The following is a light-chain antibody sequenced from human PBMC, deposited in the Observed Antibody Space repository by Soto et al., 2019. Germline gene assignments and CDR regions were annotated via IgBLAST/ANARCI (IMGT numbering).Light chain of an antibody. CDR1: QSLVHSDGIAY. V-gene: IGKV2-30*02. J-gene: IGKJ5*01. Sequence: VVLTQSPLSLRVTFGQPASISCRSNQSLVHSDGIAYFSWFQQRPGRSPRRLIYKVSNRDSGVPARFSGSGSGTDFALKISRVEAEDVGVYYCMQGTHWPITFGQGTRLEIK. CDR3: MQGTHWPIT. CDR2: KVS.